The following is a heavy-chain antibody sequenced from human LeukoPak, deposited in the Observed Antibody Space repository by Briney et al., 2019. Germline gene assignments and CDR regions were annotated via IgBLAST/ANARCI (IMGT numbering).Heavy chain of an antibody. V-gene: IGHV3-13*05. J-gene: IGHJ3*02. Sequence: GGSLRLSCAASGFTFRNSDMHWVRQSAGKALEWVSTIGTESDPFYPDSVKGRFTISRDNSKNTLYLQMNSLRAEDTAVYYCAKVGGYSGYDYPLGAFDIWGQGTMVTVSS. CDR2: IGTESDP. CDR1: GFTFRNSD. D-gene: IGHD5-12*01. CDR3: AKVGGYSGYDYPLGAFDI.